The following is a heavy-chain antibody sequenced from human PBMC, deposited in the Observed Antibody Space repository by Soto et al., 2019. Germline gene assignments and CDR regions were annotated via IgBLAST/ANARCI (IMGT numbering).Heavy chain of an antibody. CDR3: ARWYCSSTSCYVGY. J-gene: IGHJ4*02. Sequence: SETLSLTCTVSGGSVSTGSNYWSWIRQPPGKGLEWIGYIYCSGSSNYNPSLKSRVTISLDTSKNQFSLKLSSVTAADTAVYYCARWYCSSTSCYVGYWGQGTLVTVSS. D-gene: IGHD2-2*01. CDR2: IYCSGSS. V-gene: IGHV4-61*01. CDR1: GGSVSTGSNY.